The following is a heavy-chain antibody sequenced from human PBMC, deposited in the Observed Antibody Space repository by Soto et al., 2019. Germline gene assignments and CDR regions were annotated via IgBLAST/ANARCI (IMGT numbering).Heavy chain of an antibody. V-gene: IGHV4-30-2*01. Sequence: SETLSLTCTVSGGSIGNDDYSWSWVRQPPGKGLEWIGYIYHSGTSYYNPSLTSRVIISGDGSNNLFSLRQTCMTAADTAVYYCATVIPATRYFAYWGQGILVTVSS. CDR3: ATVIPATRYFAY. CDR2: IYHSGTS. CDR1: GGSIGNDDYS. J-gene: IGHJ4*02. D-gene: IGHD2-15*01.